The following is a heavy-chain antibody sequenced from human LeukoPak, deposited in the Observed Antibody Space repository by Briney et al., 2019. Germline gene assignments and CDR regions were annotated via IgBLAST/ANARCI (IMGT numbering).Heavy chain of an antibody. J-gene: IGHJ4*02. CDR1: GGSISSGDYY. CDR3: ARDPITMVRGVKGGFDY. CDR2: IYYSGST. Sequence: SETLSLTCTVSGGSISSGDYYWSWIRQPPGKGLEWIGYIYYSGSTYYNPSLKSRVTISVDTSKNQFSLKLSSVTAADTAVYYCARDPITMVRGVKGGFDYWGRGTLVTVSS. D-gene: IGHD3-10*01. V-gene: IGHV4-30-4*01.